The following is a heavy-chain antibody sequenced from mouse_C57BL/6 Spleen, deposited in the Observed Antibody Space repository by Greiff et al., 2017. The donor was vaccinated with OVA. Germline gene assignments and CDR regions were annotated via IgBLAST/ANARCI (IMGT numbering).Heavy chain of an antibody. D-gene: IGHD2-4*01. Sequence: EVKVEESGEGLVKPGGSLKLSCAASGFTFSSYAMSWVRQTPEKRLEWVAYLSSGGDYIYYADTVKGRFTISSDNARNTLYLQMSSLKSEDTAMYYCKSLYDYDRAAWFAYWGQGTLVTVSA. CDR1: GFTFSSYA. J-gene: IGHJ3*01. V-gene: IGHV5-9-1*02. CDR2: LSSGGDYI. CDR3: KSLYDYDRAAWFAY.